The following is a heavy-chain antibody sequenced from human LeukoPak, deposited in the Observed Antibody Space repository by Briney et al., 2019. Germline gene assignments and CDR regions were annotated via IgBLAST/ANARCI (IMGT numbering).Heavy chain of an antibody. V-gene: IGHV3-23*01. Sequence: GGSLRLSCAASGFTLSSYAMNWVRQAPGKGLEWVSTISGGGGSTYYADSVKGRFTISRDNSKNTLYLQVNSLRAEDTAVYYCAKGGKWDVTPFDYWGQGTLVTVSS. J-gene: IGHJ4*02. CDR3: AKGGKWDVTPFDY. D-gene: IGHD1-26*01. CDR1: GFTLSSYA. CDR2: ISGGGGST.